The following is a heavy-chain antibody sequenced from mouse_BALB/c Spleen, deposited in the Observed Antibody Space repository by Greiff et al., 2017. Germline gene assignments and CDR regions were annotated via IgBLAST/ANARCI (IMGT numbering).Heavy chain of an antibody. D-gene: IGHD2-4*01. CDR1: GYTFTNYW. V-gene: IGHV1-63*02. CDR2: IYPGGGYT. J-gene: IGHJ2*01. CDR3: ARLDYYDYDSLYYFDY. Sequence: VQVVESGAELVRPGTSVKISCKASGYTFTNYWLGWVKQRPGHGLEWIGDIYPGGGYTNYNEKFKGKATLTADTSSSTAYMQLSSLTSEDSAVYFCARLDYYDYDSLYYFDYWGQGTTLTVSS.